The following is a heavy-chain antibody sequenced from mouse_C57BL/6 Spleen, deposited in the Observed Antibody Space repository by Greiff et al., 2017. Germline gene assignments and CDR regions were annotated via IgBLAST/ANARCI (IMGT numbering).Heavy chain of an antibody. CDR2: IDPETGGT. D-gene: IGHD1-1*01. J-gene: IGHJ2*01. V-gene: IGHV1-15*01. CDR3: TRSDYGSSYGDY. CDR1: GYTFTDYA. Sequence: VKLMESGAELVRPGASVTLSCKASGYTFTDYAMHWVKQTPVHGLEWIGAIDPETGGTAYNQKFKGKAILTADKSSSTAYMELRSLTSEDSAVDYCTRSDYGSSYGDYWGQGTTLTVSS.